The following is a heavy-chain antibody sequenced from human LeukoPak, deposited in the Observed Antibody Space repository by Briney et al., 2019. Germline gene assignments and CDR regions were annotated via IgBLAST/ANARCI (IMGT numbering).Heavy chain of an antibody. J-gene: IGHJ4*02. CDR2: IYYSGST. CDR1: GGSISSYY. Sequence: SETLSLTCTVSGGSISSYYWSWIRQPPGKGLEWIGYIYYSGSTNYNPSLKSRVTISVDTSKNQFSLKLSSVTAADTAVYYCAIASPYSSSFDYWGQGALVTVSS. V-gene: IGHV4-59*01. CDR3: AIASPYSSSFDY. D-gene: IGHD6-6*01.